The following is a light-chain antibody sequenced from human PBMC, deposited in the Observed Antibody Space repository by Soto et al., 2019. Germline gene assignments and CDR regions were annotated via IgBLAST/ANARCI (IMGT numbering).Light chain of an antibody. J-gene: IGLJ3*02. CDR1: SGHSSYI. CDR3: ETWDSNTHV. V-gene: IGLV4-60*02. Sequence: QPVLTQSSSASASLGSSVKLTCTLSSGHSSYIIAWHQQQPGKASRYLMKLEGSGSYNKGSGVPDRFSGSSSGADRYLTISNLQFEDEADYYCETWDSNTHVFGGGTKLTVL. CDR2: LEGSGSY.